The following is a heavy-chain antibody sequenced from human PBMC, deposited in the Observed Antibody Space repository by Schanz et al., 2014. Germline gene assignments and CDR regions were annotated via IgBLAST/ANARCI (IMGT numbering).Heavy chain of an antibody. CDR1: GFNFSNYA. D-gene: IGHD3-3*01. J-gene: IGHJ4*02. CDR2: IIGGGGTT. Sequence: EVHLLESGGGLVPPGGSLNLSLAASGFNFSNYAIGGVRQAPGKGLEWVSAIIGGGGTTYYADSVKGRFTISRDNAKNSLFLQMNSLRAEDTAVYYCVRDSFFAFDYWGQGTLVTVSS. V-gene: IGHV3-23*01. CDR3: VRDSFFAFDY.